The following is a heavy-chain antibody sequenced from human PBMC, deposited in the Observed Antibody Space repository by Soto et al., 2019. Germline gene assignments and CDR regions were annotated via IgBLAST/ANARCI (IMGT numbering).Heavy chain of an antibody. J-gene: IGHJ4*02. V-gene: IGHV3-23*01. D-gene: IGHD3-9*01. Sequence: VQLLESGGGLVQPGGSLRLSCAASGFTFSSYAMSWVRQAPGKRLEWVSAISGSGGSKYNADSVKGRFTISGDNSKNTLYLQINSLRAEDTAVYYCGDWGPRVALRYFDWLSFVVYWDQGTLVNVSS. CDR2: ISGSGGSK. CDR1: GFTFSSYA. CDR3: GDWGPRVALRYFDWLSFVVY.